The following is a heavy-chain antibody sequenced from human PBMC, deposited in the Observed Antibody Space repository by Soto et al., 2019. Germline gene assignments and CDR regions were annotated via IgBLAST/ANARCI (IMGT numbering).Heavy chain of an antibody. D-gene: IGHD3-9*01. CDR2: IGTAGDT. CDR3: ARGRYFDWLYFDY. CDR1: GFTFSSYD. Sequence: PGGSLRLSCAASGFTFSSYDMHWVRQATGKGLEWVSAIGTAGDTYYPGSVKGRFTISRENAKNSLYLQMNSLRAGDTAVYYCARGRYFDWLYFDYWGQGTLVTVSS. J-gene: IGHJ4*02. V-gene: IGHV3-13*01.